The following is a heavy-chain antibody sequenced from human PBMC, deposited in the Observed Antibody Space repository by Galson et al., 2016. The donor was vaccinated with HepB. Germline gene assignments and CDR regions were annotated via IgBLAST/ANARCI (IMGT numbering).Heavy chain of an antibody. J-gene: IGHJ5*02. CDR3: ARVRRSSWYVGFDP. Sequence: TLSLTCTVSGGSFSRGGYYWSWIRQHPGKGLEWVGYIYYSGNTYSNPSLKSRVTISIDTSKNQLSLKLSSVTAADTAVYYCARVRRSSWYVGFDPWGQGTLVTVSA. CDR2: IYYSGNT. V-gene: IGHV4-31*03. CDR1: GGSFSRGGYY. D-gene: IGHD6-13*01.